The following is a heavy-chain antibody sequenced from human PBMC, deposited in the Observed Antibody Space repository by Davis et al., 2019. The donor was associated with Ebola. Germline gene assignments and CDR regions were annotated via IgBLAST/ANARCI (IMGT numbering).Heavy chain of an antibody. CDR2: IRYDGSNK. Sequence: GESLKISCAASGFTFSSYGMHWVRQAPGKGLEWVAFIRYDGSNKYYADSGKGRFTISRDNSKNTLYLQMNSLRAEDTAVYYWARDRPLDFFFGDYYGMDVWGKGTTVTVSS. CDR3: ARDRPLDFFFGDYYGMDV. CDR1: GFTFSSYG. J-gene: IGHJ6*04. D-gene: IGHD3-16*01. V-gene: IGHV3-30*02.